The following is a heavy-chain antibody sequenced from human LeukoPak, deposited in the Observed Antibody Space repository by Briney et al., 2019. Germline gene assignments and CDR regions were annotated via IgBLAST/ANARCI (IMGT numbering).Heavy chain of an antibody. CDR1: GFTFDDYA. Sequence: GGSLRLSCAASGFTFDDYAMHWVRQAPGKGLEWVSGISWNSGSIGYADSVKGRFTISRDNAKNSLYLQMNSLRAEDTALYYCAKDDYLDYWGQGTLVTVTS. CDR3: AKDDYLDY. CDR2: ISWNSGSI. J-gene: IGHJ4*02. V-gene: IGHV3-9*01.